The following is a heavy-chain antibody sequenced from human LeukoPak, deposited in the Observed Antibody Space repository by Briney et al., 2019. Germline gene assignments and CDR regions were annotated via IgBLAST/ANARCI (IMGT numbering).Heavy chain of an antibody. CDR1: GGSISSYY. CDR2: IYYSGST. J-gene: IGHJ4*02. CDR3: ATRIDGDYLSY. Sequence: SETLSLTCTVSGGSISSYYWSWIRQPPGKGLEWIGYIYYSGSTNYNPSLKSRVTISVDTSKNQFSLKLSSVTAADTAVYYCATRIDGDYLSYWGQGTLVTVSS. D-gene: IGHD1-26*01. V-gene: IGHV4-59*01.